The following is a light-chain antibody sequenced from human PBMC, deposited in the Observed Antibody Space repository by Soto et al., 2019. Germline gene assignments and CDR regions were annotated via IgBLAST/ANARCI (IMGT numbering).Light chain of an antibody. J-gene: IGKJ3*01. Sequence: DIQMTQSPTSLSASVGDRVTITCRASQGIRNFVAWYQQKPGKPPKLLIYAASTLQSWVPSRFSGSGSGTDFAITINSLQPEDVATYSCQKYSSVLVFGPGTKVEI. V-gene: IGKV1-27*01. CDR3: QKYSSVLV. CDR1: QGIRNF. CDR2: AAS.